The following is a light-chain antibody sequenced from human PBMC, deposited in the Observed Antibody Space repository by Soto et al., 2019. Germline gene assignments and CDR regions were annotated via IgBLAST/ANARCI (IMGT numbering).Light chain of an antibody. CDR1: QIISSW. Sequence: DIQITQSPSTLSSSVGDRVTITCLSSQIISSWLAWYQQKPGKAPKLLIYKASSLESGVPSRFSGSGSGTEFTLTISSLQPDDFATYYCQQYNSYSRTFGQGTKVDIK. CDR3: QQYNSYSRT. CDR2: KAS. V-gene: IGKV1-5*03. J-gene: IGKJ1*01.